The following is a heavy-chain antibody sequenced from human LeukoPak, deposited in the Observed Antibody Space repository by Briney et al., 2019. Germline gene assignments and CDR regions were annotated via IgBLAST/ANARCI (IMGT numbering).Heavy chain of an antibody. CDR3: ARGGARSFAP. Sequence: GASVKVSCRTSGYTFTAYEIHWVRQAPGQGLEWMGWMNPNSGNTGYEQKFQGRVTMTRDTSMTTAYMELSSLRSEDTATYYCARGGARSFAPWGQGTLVTVSS. CDR1: GYTFTAYE. D-gene: IGHD3-16*01. CDR2: MNPNSGNT. J-gene: IGHJ5*02. V-gene: IGHV1-8*01.